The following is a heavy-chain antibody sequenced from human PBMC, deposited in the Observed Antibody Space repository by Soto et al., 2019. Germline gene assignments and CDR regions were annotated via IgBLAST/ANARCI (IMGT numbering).Heavy chain of an antibody. CDR3: ARDHPRYDILTGYYRDPDYYYGMDV. D-gene: IGHD3-9*01. CDR1: GFTFSGFW. V-gene: IGHV3-74*01. Sequence: PGGSLRLSCAASGFTFSGFWMHWVRQAPGKGLVWVSRINSDASVTAYAASVKGRFTISRDNAKNSLYLQMNSLRAEDTAVYYCARDHPRYDILTGYYRDPDYYYGMDVWGQGTTVTVSS. J-gene: IGHJ6*02. CDR2: INSDASVT.